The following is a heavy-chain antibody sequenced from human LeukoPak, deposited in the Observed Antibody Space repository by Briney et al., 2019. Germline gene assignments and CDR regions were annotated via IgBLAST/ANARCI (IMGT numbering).Heavy chain of an antibody. CDR3: ARQPEPKGDY. V-gene: IGHV1-2*06. CDR1: GYTFTSYG. Sequence: GAPVKVSCKASGYTFTSYGISWVRQAPGQGLEWMGRINPNSGVTNYAKNFQGRVTITRDTSISTASMELSSLRSDDTAVYYCARQPEPKGDYWGQGTLVTVSS. CDR2: INPNSGVT. J-gene: IGHJ4*02.